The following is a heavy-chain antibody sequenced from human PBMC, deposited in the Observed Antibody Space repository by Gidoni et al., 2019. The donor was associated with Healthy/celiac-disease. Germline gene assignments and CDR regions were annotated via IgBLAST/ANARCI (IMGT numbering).Heavy chain of an antibody. J-gene: IGHJ4*02. D-gene: IGHD2-2*01. Sequence: EVQLVESGGGLVKPGGSLRLSCAAPGFTFSSYSMNWVRQAPGKGLEWVSSISSSRSYIYYADSVKGRFTISRDNAKNSLYLQMNSLRAEDTAVYYCARDEEDIVVVPAAMAGSVYWGQGTLVTVSS. CDR2: ISSSRSYI. V-gene: IGHV3-21*01. CDR3: ARDEEDIVVVPAAMAGSVY. CDR1: GFTFSSYS.